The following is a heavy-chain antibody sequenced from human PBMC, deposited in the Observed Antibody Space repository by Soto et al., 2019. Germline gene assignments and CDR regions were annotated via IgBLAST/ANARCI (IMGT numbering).Heavy chain of an antibody. CDR1: GGTFSSYA. J-gene: IGHJ5*02. Sequence: QVQLVQSGAEVKKPGSSVKVSCKASGGTFSSYAISWVRQAPGQGLEWMGGIIPIFGTANYAQKFQGRVTITADESTSTAYMELSSLRYEDTAVYYCASGVEKGSSWYNWFDPWGQGTLVTVSS. CDR2: IIPIFGTA. CDR3: ASGVEKGSSWYNWFDP. V-gene: IGHV1-69*01. D-gene: IGHD6-13*01.